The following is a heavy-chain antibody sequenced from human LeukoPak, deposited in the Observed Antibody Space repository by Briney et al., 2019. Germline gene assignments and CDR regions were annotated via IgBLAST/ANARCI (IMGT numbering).Heavy chain of an antibody. CDR1: GFTFSSYW. D-gene: IGHD1-26*01. Sequence: PGGSLRLSCAASGFTFSSYWMHWVRQAPGKGLVWVSRINSDGSSTSYADSVKGRFTISRDNAKNTLYLQMNSLRAEDTAVYYCARELRAYRLSGSYFCWGQGTLVTVSS. CDR3: ARELRAYRLSGSYFC. V-gene: IGHV3-74*01. CDR2: INSDGSST. J-gene: IGHJ4*02.